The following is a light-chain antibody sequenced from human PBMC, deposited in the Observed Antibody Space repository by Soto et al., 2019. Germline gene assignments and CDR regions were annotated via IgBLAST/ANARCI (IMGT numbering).Light chain of an antibody. J-gene: IGLJ2*01. V-gene: IGLV1-51*01. CDR2: DSN. CDR1: SSNIGNNY. Sequence: QSVLTQPPSVSAAPGQKVTISCSGSSSNIGNNYVSWYQQLPGTAPKLLIYDSNKRPSGIPDRSPGSKSGTSATLGITGLQTGDEADYYCGTWDSSLSAVVFGGGTKLTVL. CDR3: GTWDSSLSAVV.